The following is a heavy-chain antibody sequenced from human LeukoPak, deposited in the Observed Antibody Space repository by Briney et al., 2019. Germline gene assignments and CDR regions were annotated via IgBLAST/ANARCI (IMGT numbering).Heavy chain of an antibody. CDR1: GYTFTSYD. J-gene: IGHJ6*03. V-gene: IGHV1-8*01. Sequence: ASVKVSCKASGYTFTSYDINWVRQATGQGLEWMGWMNPNSGNTGYAQKFQGRVTMTRNTSISTVYMELSSLRSDDTAVYYCARGPRITLVRGGQWYFYMDVWGKGTTVTVSS. CDR3: ARGPRITLVRGGQWYFYMDV. CDR2: MNPNSGNT. D-gene: IGHD3-10*01.